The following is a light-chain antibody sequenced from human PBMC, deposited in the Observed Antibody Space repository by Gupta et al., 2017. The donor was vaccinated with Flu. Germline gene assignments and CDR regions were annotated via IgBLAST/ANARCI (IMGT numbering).Light chain of an antibody. Sequence: PSTLSASVGDRVTITCRASQSISSWLAWYQQKPGKAPKLLIYKASILESGVPSRFSGSGSGTEFTLTISSLQPDDLAAYYCQQYEAYPLTFRGGTKVEIK. CDR1: QSISSW. J-gene: IGKJ4*01. CDR3: QQYEAYPLT. CDR2: KAS. V-gene: IGKV1-5*03.